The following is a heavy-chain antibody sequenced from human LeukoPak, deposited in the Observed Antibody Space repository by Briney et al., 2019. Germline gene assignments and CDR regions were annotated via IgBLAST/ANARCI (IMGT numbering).Heavy chain of an antibody. CDR1: GFTFSSYA. J-gene: IGHJ4*02. CDR3: ARDKDGACDY. CDR2: ISYDGSNK. V-gene: IGHV3-30-3*01. Sequence: GGSLRLSCAASGFTFSSYAMHWVRQAPGKWLEWVAVISYDGSNKYYADSVKGRFTISRDNSKNTLYLQMNSLRAEDTAVYYCARDKDGACDYWGQGTLVTVSS.